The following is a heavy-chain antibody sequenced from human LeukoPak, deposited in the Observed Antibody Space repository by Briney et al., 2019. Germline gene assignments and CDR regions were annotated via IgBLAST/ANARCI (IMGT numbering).Heavy chain of an antibody. CDR1: GGSISSYY. J-gene: IGHJ3*02. Sequence: SETLSLTCTVSGGSISSYYWSWIRQPPGKGLEWIGYIYYSGSTNYNPSLKSRVTISVDTSKNQFSLKLSSVTAEDTAVYYCASPYDYGDHYLGALDIWGQGTMVTVSS. D-gene: IGHD4-17*01. CDR3: ASPYDYGDHYLGALDI. V-gene: IGHV4-59*01. CDR2: IYYSGST.